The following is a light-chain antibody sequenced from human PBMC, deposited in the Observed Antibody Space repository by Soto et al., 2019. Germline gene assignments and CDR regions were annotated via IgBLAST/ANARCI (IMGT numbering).Light chain of an antibody. CDR1: QSISSW. J-gene: IGKJ4*01. Sequence: DIQMTQSPSTLSASVGDRVTIPCRASQSISSWLAWYQQKPGKAHKLLIYAASSLQSGVPSRFSGSGSGTDFTLTISSLQPEDFATYYCQQSYSTPLTFGGGTKVDIK. CDR3: QQSYSTPLT. CDR2: AAS. V-gene: IGKV1-39*01.